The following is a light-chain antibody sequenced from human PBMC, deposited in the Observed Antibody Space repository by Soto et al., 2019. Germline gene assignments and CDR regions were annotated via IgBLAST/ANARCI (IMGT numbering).Light chain of an antibody. CDR3: CSYAGSYSYV. Sequence: QSALTQPRSVSGSPGQSVTISCTGTSYDVGDYKYVSWYRQLPGKAPKLMIYDISERPSGVPDRFSGSKSGNTASLTISGLQAEDEADYCCCSYAGSYSYVFGTGTKVTVL. J-gene: IGLJ1*01. CDR1: SYDVGDYKY. CDR2: DIS. V-gene: IGLV2-11*01.